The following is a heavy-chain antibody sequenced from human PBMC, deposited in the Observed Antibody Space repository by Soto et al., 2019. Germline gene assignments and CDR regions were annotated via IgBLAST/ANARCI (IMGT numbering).Heavy chain of an antibody. J-gene: IGHJ4*02. CDR2: ISGSGGST. V-gene: IGHV3-23*01. CDR1: GFTFSSYA. D-gene: IGHD3-22*01. Sequence: EVQLLESGGGLVQPGGSLRLSCAASGFTFSSYAMSWVRQAPGKGLEWVSAISGSGGSTYYADSVKGRFTISRDNSKNTPYLQTNSLRADDTAVYYCAKDSKHSSGSQPDYWGQGNLVTVSS. CDR3: AKDSKHSSGSQPDY.